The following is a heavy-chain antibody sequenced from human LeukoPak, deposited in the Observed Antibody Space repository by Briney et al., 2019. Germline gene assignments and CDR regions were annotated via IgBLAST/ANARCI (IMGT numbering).Heavy chain of an antibody. CDR2: IYSGGST. CDR1: GFTVSSNY. V-gene: IGHV3-66*04. J-gene: IGHJ4*02. Sequence: GGSLRLSCAASGFTVSSNYMSWVRQAPGKGLEWVSVIYSGGSTYYADSVKGRFTISRDNSKNTLYLQMNSLRAEDTAVYYCARLTKGIAAAGTHFDYWGQGTLVTVSS. D-gene: IGHD6-13*01. CDR3: ARLTKGIAAAGTHFDY.